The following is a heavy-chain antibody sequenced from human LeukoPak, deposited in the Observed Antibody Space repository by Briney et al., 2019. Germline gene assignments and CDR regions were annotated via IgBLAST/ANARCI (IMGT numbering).Heavy chain of an antibody. CDR2: IRYDGSEK. V-gene: IGHV3-30*02. CDR3: AARDFWSGPASDY. CDR1: GFTFSSYG. D-gene: IGHD3-3*01. J-gene: IGHJ4*02. Sequence: GGSLRLFCAASGFTFSSYGTHWVRQAPGKGLEWVAFIRYDGSEKYYADSVKGRFTISRDNSKNTLYLQMNSLRVEDTAVYYCAARDFWSGPASDYWGQGTLVTVSS.